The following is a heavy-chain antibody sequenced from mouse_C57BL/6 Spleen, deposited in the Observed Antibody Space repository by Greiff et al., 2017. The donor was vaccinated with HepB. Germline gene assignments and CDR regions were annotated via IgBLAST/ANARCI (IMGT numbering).Heavy chain of an antibody. D-gene: IGHD1-1*01. CDR3: ARAYYYGSSAWFAY. J-gene: IGHJ3*01. CDR1: GYTFTSYW. CDR2: IYPGSGST. Sequence: QVQLQQPGAELVKPGASVTMSCKASGYTFTSYWITWVKQRPGQGLEWIGDIYPGSGSTNYNEKFKSKATLTVDTSSSTAYMQLSSLTSEDSAVYYCARAYYYGSSAWFAYWGQGTLVTVSA. V-gene: IGHV1-55*01.